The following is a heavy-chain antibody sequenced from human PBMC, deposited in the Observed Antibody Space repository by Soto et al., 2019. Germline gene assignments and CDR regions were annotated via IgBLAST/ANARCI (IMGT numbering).Heavy chain of an antibody. CDR1: GYPFTTSG. CDR3: ARASAAVSVLPLTMRGGWFNT. J-gene: IGHJ5*02. V-gene: IGHV1-3*01. CDR2: VNPDIGDT. D-gene: IGHD6-13*01. Sequence: QVHLVQSGAEVKKPGASVMISCKTSGYPFTTSGLHWLRQAPGQSLEWMGWVNPDIGDTKYSHKFQDRFTITAYTSTCSLCMGLIGPRQEATARYYSARASAAVSVLPLTMRGGWFNTWAQATPVTV.